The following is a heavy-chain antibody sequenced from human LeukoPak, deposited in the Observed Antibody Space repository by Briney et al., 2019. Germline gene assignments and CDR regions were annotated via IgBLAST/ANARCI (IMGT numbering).Heavy chain of an antibody. J-gene: IGHJ6*02. CDR2: IRSRANSYVT. D-gene: IGHD3-9*01. CDR3: AKKLRYFEYYGMDV. CDR1: GLIFSGSA. V-gene: IGHV3-73*01. Sequence: GGSLKLSCAASGLIFSGSAIHWVRQASGKGLEWVGRIRSRANSYVTVYSASVTGRFTISRDNSKNTLYLQMNSLRAEDTAVYYCAKKLRYFEYYGMDVWGQGTTVTVSS.